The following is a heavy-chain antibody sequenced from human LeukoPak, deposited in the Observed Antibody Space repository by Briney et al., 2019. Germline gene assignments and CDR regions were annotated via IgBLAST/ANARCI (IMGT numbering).Heavy chain of an antibody. V-gene: IGHV3-53*01. J-gene: IGHJ4*02. Sequence: GGSLRLSCAASGFTVSSNYMSWVRQAPGKGLEWVSVIYSCGSTYYADSVKGRFTISRDNAKNSLYLQMNSLRAEDTALYHCARYGYSGYDETYFDYWGQGTLVTVSS. CDR3: ARYGYSGYDETYFDY. D-gene: IGHD5-12*01. CDR1: GFTVSSNY. CDR2: IYSCGST.